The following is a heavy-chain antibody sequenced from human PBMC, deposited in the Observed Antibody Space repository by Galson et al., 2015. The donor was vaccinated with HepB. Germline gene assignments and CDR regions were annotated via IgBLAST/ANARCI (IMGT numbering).Heavy chain of an antibody. D-gene: IGHD2-21*02. CDR1: GASISNDNW. CDR3: AILQDCGGDCSSANS. V-gene: IGHV4-4*02. J-gene: IGHJ5*02. CDR2: IHQSRRT. Sequence: TLSLTCRVSGASISNDNWWTWVRQTPGKGLEWIGEIHQSRRTNYSPSLKSRVTISLDKSKNQFSLNLYSVTAADTAIYYCAILQDCGGDCSSANSWGQGTLVTVSS.